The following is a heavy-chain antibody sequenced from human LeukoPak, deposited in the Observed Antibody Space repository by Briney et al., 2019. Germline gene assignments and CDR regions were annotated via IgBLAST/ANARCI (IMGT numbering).Heavy chain of an antibody. Sequence: GASVKVSCKASGYTFTSYGISWVRQAPGQGLEWMGGIIPIFGTANYAQKFQGRVTITADESTSTAYMELSSLRSEDTAVYYCARAPSSGGATYYYYYGMDVWGQGTTVTVSS. CDR1: GYTFTSYG. D-gene: IGHD2-15*01. CDR2: IIPIFGTA. CDR3: ARAPSSGGATYYYYYGMDV. J-gene: IGHJ6*02. V-gene: IGHV1-69*13.